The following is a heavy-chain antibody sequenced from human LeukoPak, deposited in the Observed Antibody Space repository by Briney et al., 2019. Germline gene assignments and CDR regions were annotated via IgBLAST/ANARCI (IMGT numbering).Heavy chain of an antibody. J-gene: IGHJ6*02. CDR2: ISYDGSNK. D-gene: IGHD2-15*01. CDR3: ANEYCSGGSCGYYGMDV. CDR1: GFTFSSYG. V-gene: IGHV3-30*18. Sequence: PGRSLRLSCAASGFTFSSYGMHWVRQAPGKGLEWVAVISYDGSNKYYADSVKGRFTISRDNSKNTLYLQMNSLRAEDTAVYYCANEYCSGGSCGYYGMDVWGQGPRSPSP.